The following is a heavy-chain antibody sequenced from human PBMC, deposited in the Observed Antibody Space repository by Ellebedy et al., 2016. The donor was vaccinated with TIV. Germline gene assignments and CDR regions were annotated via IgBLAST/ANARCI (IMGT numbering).Heavy chain of an antibody. V-gene: IGHV3-53*01. J-gene: IGHJ4*02. Sequence: GESLRLSXAASGFIVSATYMSWVRQAPGKGLEWVSIIYPDNRTFYAGFARGRFSISRDKSKNTLYLQMNSLRADDTAVYYCARDSGFGVDTPYWGQGTPVTVSS. D-gene: IGHD3-3*01. CDR3: ARDSGFGVDTPY. CDR1: GFIVSATY. CDR2: IYPDNRT.